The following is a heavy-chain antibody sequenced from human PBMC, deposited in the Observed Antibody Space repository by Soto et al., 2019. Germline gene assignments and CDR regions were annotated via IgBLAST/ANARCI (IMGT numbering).Heavy chain of an antibody. D-gene: IGHD3-3*01. CDR3: ATVSYHDFWSGYYETRGKYYGMDV. V-gene: IGHV3-48*03. J-gene: IGHJ6*02. CDR1: GFTFSSYE. Sequence: GGSLRLSCAASGFTFSSYEMNWVRQAPGKGLEWVSYISSSGSTIYYADSVKGRFTISRDNAKNSLYLQMNSLRAEDTAVYYCATVSYHDFWSGYYETRGKYYGMDVWGQGTTVTVSS. CDR2: ISSSGSTI.